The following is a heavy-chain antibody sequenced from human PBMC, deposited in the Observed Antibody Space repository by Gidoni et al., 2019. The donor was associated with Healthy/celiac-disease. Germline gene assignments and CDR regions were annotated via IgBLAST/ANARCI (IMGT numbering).Heavy chain of an antibody. CDR1: GFTFSSSA. Sequence: EVQLLESGGGLVQPGGSLRLSCAASGFTFSSSAMSWVRQAPGKGLEWVSAISGSGVSTYYADSVKGRFTISRDTSKNTLYLQMNSLRAEDTAVYYCAKRGASSGWSAQWGQGTLVTVSS. CDR3: AKRGASSGWSAQ. CDR2: ISGSGVST. V-gene: IGHV3-23*01. J-gene: IGHJ4*02. D-gene: IGHD6-19*01.